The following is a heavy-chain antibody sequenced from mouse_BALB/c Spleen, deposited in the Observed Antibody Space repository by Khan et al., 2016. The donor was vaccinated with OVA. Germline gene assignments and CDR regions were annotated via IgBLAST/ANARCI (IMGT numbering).Heavy chain of an antibody. CDR2: INTHSGVP. CDR1: GYTFTTAG. J-gene: IGHJ4*01. Sequence: QIQLVHSGPELKKPGETVRLSCKASGYTFTTAGIQWVQQMPGKGLKWIGWINTHSGVPKYAEDFKGRFAFSLEISVNTAYLQITNLKNEDTATYFCARGGAAYYRSAGCAMEYWGQGTSVTVSS. D-gene: IGHD2-12*01. CDR3: ARGGAAYYRSAGCAMEY. V-gene: IGHV9-4*02.